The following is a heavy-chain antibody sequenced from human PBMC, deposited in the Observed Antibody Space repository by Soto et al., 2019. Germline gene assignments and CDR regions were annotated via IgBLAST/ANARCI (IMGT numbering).Heavy chain of an antibody. V-gene: IGHV3-23*01. D-gene: IGHD1-1*01. CDR3: AKVEGPTETGMTAN. J-gene: IGHJ4*02. Sequence: VQLMESGGGVVQPGGSLRLSSAASGFTFSSYAMSWVRQAPGKGLEWVSAISGSGGSTYYADSVKGRFTISRDNSKNTLYLQMNSLRAEDTAVYYCAKVEGPTETGMTANWGQGTLVTVSS. CDR2: ISGSGGST. CDR1: GFTFSSYA.